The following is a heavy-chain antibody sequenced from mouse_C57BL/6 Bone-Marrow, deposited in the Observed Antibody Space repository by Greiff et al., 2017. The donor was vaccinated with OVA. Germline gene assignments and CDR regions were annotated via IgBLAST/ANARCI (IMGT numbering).Heavy chain of an antibody. CDR3: TIHYYGSSYETY. Sequence: EVQLQESGAELVRPGASVKLSCTASGFNIKDDYMHWVKQRPEQGLEWIGWIDPENGDTEYASKFQGKATITADTSSNTAYLQLSSLTSEDTAVYYCTIHYYGSSYETYWGQGTLVTVSA. J-gene: IGHJ3*01. V-gene: IGHV14-4*01. CDR2: IDPENGDT. D-gene: IGHD1-1*01. CDR1: GFNIKDDY.